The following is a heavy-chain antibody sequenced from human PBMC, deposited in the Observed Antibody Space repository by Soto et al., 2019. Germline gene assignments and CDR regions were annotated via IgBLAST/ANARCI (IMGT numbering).Heavy chain of an antibody. CDR2: INPHGGSS. CDR3: ARSSGGNFGIIIEGTNWFAP. V-gene: IGHV1-46*01. J-gene: IGHJ5*02. CDR1: RDTFTSYY. D-gene: IGHD1-26*01. Sequence: ASVKVSCKAPRDTFTSYYINWVRQAPGQGLEWMGVINPHGGSSAYAQKFKGRVALTRDTSASTVYMEVSSLTSEDTAMYYCARSSGGNFGIIIEGTNWFAPWGQGTLVTVSS.